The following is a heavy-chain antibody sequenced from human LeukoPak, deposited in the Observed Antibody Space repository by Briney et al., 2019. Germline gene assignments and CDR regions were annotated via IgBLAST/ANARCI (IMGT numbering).Heavy chain of an antibody. V-gene: IGHV4-59*01. D-gene: IGHD2-2*01. CDR3: ARVGSVPAAPDYSHYYFMDV. J-gene: IGHJ6*03. Sequence: SETLSLTCTVSGDSISSYYWSWIRQPPGKGLEWIGYIHYSGSINYPPSLESRLTISVDTSKNQFSLRLNSVTATDTAVYYSARVGSVPAAPDYSHYYFMDVWGKGTTVTVSS. CDR2: IHYSGSI. CDR1: GDSISSYY.